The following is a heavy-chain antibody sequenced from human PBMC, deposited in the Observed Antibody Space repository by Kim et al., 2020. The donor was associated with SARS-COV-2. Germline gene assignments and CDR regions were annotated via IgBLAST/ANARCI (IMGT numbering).Heavy chain of an antibody. CDR2: IWYDGSNK. D-gene: IGHD4-17*01. CDR1: GFTFSSYG. J-gene: IGHJ4*02. V-gene: IGHV3-33*01. Sequence: GGSLRLSCAASGFTFSSYGMHWVRQAPGKGLEWVAVIWYDGSNKYYADSVKGRFTISRDNSKNTLYLQMNRLRAEDTAVYYCASAGYGDYEVEYFDCWGQGALVSV. CDR3: ASAGYGDYEVEYFDC.